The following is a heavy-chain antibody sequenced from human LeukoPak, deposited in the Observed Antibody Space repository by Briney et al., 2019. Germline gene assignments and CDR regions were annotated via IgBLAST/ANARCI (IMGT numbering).Heavy chain of an antibody. D-gene: IGHD6-13*01. CDR1: GFTFSSYW. V-gene: IGHV3-53*01. Sequence: GGSLRLSCAASGFTFSSYWMSWVRQAPGKGLEWVSVIYSGGSTYYADSVKGRFTISRDNSKNTLYLQMNSLRAEDTAVYYCASTYSSWPQFDYWGQGTLVTVSS. J-gene: IGHJ4*02. CDR2: IYSGGST. CDR3: ASTYSSWPQFDY.